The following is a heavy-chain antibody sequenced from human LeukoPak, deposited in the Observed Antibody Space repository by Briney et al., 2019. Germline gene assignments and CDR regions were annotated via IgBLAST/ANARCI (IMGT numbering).Heavy chain of an antibody. CDR1: GFTFSSYW. CDR3: ARVGAATFYWYYMDV. D-gene: IGHD2/OR15-2a*01. CDR2: IKQDGSDK. J-gene: IGHJ6*03. Sequence: GSLRLSCEASGFTFSSYWMSWVRQAPGKGLEWVADIKQDGSDKYYVDSLKGRFTVSRDNAKNSLYLQINSLRVGDMAVYFCARVGAATFYWYYMDVWGKGTTVTVSS. V-gene: IGHV3-7*01.